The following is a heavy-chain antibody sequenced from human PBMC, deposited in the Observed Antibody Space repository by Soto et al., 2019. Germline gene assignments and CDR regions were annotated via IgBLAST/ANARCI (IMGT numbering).Heavy chain of an antibody. CDR3: ARLLPSIFGVVILGWWFDP. D-gene: IGHD3-3*01. J-gene: IGHJ5*02. V-gene: IGHV4-59*01. CDR2: IYYSGST. Sequence: SETLSLTCTVSGGSISSYYWSWIRQPPGKGLEWIGYIYYSGSTNYNPSLKSRVTISVDTSKNQFSLKLSSVTAADTAVYYCARLLPSIFGVVILGWWFDPWGQGTLVTVSS. CDR1: GGSISSYY.